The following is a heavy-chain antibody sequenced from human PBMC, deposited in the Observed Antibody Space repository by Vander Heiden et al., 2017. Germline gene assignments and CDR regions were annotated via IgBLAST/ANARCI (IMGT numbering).Heavy chain of an antibody. J-gene: IGHJ4*02. CDR2: ISSSSSYR. V-gene: IGHV3-21*01. D-gene: IGHD6-19*01. CDR1: GFTFRSYS. CDR3: ARGKTYSSGWYGSY. Sequence: EVQLVESGGGLVKPGGSLRLSCAASGFTFRSYSMNWVREAPGKGLEWVSSISSSSSYRYYADSVKGRFTISRDNAKNSLYLQMNSLRAEDTAVYYCARGKTYSSGWYGSYWGQGTLVTVSS.